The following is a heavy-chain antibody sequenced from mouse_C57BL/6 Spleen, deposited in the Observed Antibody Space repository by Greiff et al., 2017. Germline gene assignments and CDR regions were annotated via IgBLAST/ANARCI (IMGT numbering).Heavy chain of an antibody. J-gene: IGHJ2*01. CDR2: IDPSDSET. V-gene: IGHV1-52*01. Sequence: VQLQQPGAELVRPGSSVKLSCKASGYTFTSYWMPWVKQRPIQGLEWIGNIDPSDSETHYNHKFKDKATLTVDKSSSTAYMQLSSLTSEDSAVYYCARRDYYGSSYPFDYWGQGTTLTVSS. CDR1: GYTFTSYW. CDR3: ARRDYYGSSYPFDY. D-gene: IGHD1-1*01.